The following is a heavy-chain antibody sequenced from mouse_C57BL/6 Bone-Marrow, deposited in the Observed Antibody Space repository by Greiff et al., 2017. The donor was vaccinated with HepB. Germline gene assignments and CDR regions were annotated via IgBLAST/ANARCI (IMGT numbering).Heavy chain of an antibody. CDR2: ISNGGGST. D-gene: IGHD1-1*01. Sequence: DVQLVESGGGLVQPGGSLKLSCAASGFTFSDYYMYWVRQTPEKRLEWVAYISNGGGSTYYPDTVKGRFTISRDNAKNTLYLQMSRLKSEDTSMYYCASSTVVASFDYWGQGTTLTVSS. J-gene: IGHJ2*01. V-gene: IGHV5-12*01. CDR3: ASSTVVASFDY. CDR1: GFTFSDYY.